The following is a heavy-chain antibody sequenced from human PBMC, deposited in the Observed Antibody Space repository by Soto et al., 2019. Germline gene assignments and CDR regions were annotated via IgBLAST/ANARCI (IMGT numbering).Heavy chain of an antibody. V-gene: IGHV4-59*01. Sequence: SETLSLTCTVSGGSISSYYWSWIRQPPGKGLEWIGYIYYSGSTNYNPSLKSRVTISVDTSKNQFSLKLSSVTAADTDVYYCARGGNYDFWSGYGYYYYGMDVWGQGTTVTVSS. J-gene: IGHJ6*02. D-gene: IGHD3-3*01. CDR1: GGSISSYY. CDR3: ARGGNYDFWSGYGYYYYGMDV. CDR2: IYYSGST.